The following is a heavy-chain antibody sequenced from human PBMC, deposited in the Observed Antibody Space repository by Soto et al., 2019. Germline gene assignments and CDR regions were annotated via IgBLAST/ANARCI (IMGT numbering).Heavy chain of an antibody. Sequence: GGSLRLSCAASGFTVSSEYLSWVRQAPGKGLEWVSILYSDGSTYYADSVKGRFTISRDNSKNTLYLQMNSLRAEDTAVYYCARGLYSGWHYFDYWGQGTLVTVSS. D-gene: IGHD5-12*01. J-gene: IGHJ4*02. CDR3: ARGLYSGWHYFDY. V-gene: IGHV3-66*01. CDR2: LYSDGST. CDR1: GFTVSSEY.